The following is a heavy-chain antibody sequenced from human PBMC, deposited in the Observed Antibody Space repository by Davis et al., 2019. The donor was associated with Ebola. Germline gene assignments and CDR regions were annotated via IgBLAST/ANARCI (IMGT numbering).Heavy chain of an antibody. D-gene: IGHD1-1*01. CDR2: INPHNGNT. V-gene: IGHV1-18*04. CDR1: GYTFTGYY. Sequence: ASVKVSCKASGYTFTGYYMHWVRQAPGQGLEWMGWINPHNGNTNYAQNVQGRVILTTDTATTTAYMEVGGLRSDDTAVYYCARAQFPTTSDHWGQGTLVTVSS. CDR3: ARAQFPTTSDH. J-gene: IGHJ4*02.